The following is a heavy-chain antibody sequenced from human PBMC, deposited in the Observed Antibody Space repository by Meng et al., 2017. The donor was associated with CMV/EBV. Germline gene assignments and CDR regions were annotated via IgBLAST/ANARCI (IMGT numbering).Heavy chain of an antibody. CDR1: GGSISSGDYY. CDR2: IYYSGST. CDR3: ARAAPDYYDSSGPPDY. V-gene: IGHV4-30-4*08. D-gene: IGHD3-22*01. J-gene: IGHJ4*02. Sequence: QVPPQEAGPGPVKTSQTLALTCTVSGGSISSGDYYWSWIRQPPGKGLEWIGYIYYSGSTYYNPSLKSRVTISVDTSKNQFSLKLSSVTAADTAVYYCARAAPDYYDSSGPPDYWGQGTLVTVSS.